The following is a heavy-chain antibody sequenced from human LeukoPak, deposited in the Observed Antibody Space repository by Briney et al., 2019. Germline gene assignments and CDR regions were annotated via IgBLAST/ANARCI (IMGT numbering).Heavy chain of an antibody. J-gene: IGHJ3*02. Sequence: GGSLRLSCAASGFTFSSYGMHWVHQAPGKGLEWVAVISYDGSNKYYADSVKGRFTISRDNTKNTLYLQMNSLRAEDTAVYYCAKNSAPHAFDIWGQGTMVTVSS. D-gene: IGHD4-11*01. CDR2: ISYDGSNK. V-gene: IGHV3-30*18. CDR1: GFTFSSYG. CDR3: AKNSAPHAFDI.